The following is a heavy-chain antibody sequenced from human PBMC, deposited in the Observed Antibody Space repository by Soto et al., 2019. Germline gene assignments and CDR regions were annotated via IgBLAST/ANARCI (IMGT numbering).Heavy chain of an antibody. Sequence: WGSLRLSCAASGFTFSSYGMHWVRQAPGKGLEWVAVIWYDGSNKYYADSVKGRFTISRDNSKNTLYLQMNSLRAEDTAVYYCVRAPRYDRRGYNRYWGHRPLVTVSS. V-gene: IGHV3-33*01. CDR1: GFTFSSYG. CDR2: IWYDGSNK. CDR3: VRAPRYDRRGYNRY. J-gene: IGHJ4*01. D-gene: IGHD3-22*01.